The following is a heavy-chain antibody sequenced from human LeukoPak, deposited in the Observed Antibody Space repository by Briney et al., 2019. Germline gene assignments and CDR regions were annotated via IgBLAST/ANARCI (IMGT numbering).Heavy chain of an antibody. V-gene: IGHV3-30-3*02. CDR3: AKLVNDYGESDY. CDR1: GFSLNTYA. Sequence: PGGSLRLSCAASGFSLNTYAMHWVRQAPGKGLEWVALISNDGNYKYYADSVKGRFTISRDNSKNTLSLQMNSLRAEDTAVYYCAKLVNDYGESDYWGQGTLVTVSS. CDR2: ISNDGNYK. D-gene: IGHD4-17*01. J-gene: IGHJ4*02.